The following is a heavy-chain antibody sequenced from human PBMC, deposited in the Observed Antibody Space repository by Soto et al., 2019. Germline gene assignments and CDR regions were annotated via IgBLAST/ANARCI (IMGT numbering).Heavy chain of an antibody. V-gene: IGHV4-59*05. CDR3: ARGFGRSHFDY. J-gene: IGHJ4*02. D-gene: IGHD3-16*01. Sequence: SETLSLTCTVSGGSISSYYWSWIRQPAGKGLEWIGSFHYSGSTYYNPSLKSRVTISVDTSKNQLSLRVTSVTAADTAVYYCARGFGRSHFDYWGQGTLVTVSS. CDR1: GGSISSYY. CDR2: FHYSGST.